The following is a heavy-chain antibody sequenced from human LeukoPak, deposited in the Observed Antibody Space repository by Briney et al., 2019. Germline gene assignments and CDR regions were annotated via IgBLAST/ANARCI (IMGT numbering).Heavy chain of an antibody. J-gene: IGHJ2*01. Sequence: SETLSLTCTVSGGSISSSSYYWGWIRQPPGKGLEWIGSIYYSGSTYYNPSLKSRVTISVDTSKNQFSLKLSSVTAADTAVYYCAVHYYDSSGSWYFDPWGRGTLVTVSS. CDR2: IYYSGST. CDR3: AVHYYDSSGSWYFDP. V-gene: IGHV4-39*07. CDR1: GGSISSSSYY. D-gene: IGHD3-22*01.